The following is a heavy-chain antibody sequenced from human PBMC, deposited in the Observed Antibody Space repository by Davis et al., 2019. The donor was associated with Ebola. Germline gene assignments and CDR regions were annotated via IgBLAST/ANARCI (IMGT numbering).Heavy chain of an antibody. Sequence: ASVKVSCKASGYTFTGYDINWVRQATGQGLEWMGWMNPNSGNTGYAQKFQGRVTMTRNTSISTVYMELSSLSSEDTAVYYCARDPKLDGMDVWGKGTTVIVSS. J-gene: IGHJ6*04. CDR1: GYTFTGYD. CDR2: MNPNSGNT. D-gene: IGHD6-13*01. CDR3: ARDPKLDGMDV. V-gene: IGHV1-8*01.